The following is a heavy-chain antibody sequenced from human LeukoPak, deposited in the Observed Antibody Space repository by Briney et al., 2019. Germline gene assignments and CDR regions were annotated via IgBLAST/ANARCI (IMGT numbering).Heavy chain of an antibody. CDR3: AKSIGGVVVVAADY. J-gene: IGHJ4*02. CDR1: GFTFSSYA. D-gene: IGHD2-15*01. Sequence: QPGGSLRLSCAASGFTFSSYAMNWVRQAPGKGLEWVSVISGSGGTTYYADSVKGRFTLSRDNSKNTVFLQMNSLRAEDTAVYYCAKSIGGVVVVAADYWGQGTLVTVSS. V-gene: IGHV3-23*01. CDR2: ISGSGGTT.